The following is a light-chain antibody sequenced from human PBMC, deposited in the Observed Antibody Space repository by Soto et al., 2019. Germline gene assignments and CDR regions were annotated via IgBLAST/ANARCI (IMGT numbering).Light chain of an antibody. V-gene: IGKV1-13*02. J-gene: IGKJ1*01. CDR1: QGISSA. CDR3: QQSYTTPAWT. CDR2: DAS. Sequence: AIQLTQSPSSLSASVGDSVTITCRASQGISSALAWYQQTPGRAPKLLIYDASTLESGVPSRFSGSRSGTDFTLTISSLQPEDFAIYYCQQSYTTPAWTFGQGTKVDIK.